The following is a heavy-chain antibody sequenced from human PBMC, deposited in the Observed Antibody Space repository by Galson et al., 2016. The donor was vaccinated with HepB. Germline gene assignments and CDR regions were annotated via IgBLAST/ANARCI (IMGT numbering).Heavy chain of an antibody. CDR1: GFTFGDCA. CDR3: TKCYGDYRPVEP. Sequence: SLRLSCAASGFTFGDCAMSWFRQAPGKGLEWVGFIRSKAYGGTTEYAASVKGRFTISRDDSKGIAYLQMNSLKSEDTAVYYCTKCYGDYRPVEPWGQGTLVTVSS. J-gene: IGHJ5*02. CDR2: IRSKAYGGTT. D-gene: IGHD4-17*01. V-gene: IGHV3-49*03.